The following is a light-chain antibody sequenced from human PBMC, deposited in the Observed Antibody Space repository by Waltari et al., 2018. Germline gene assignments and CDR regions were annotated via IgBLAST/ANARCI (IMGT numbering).Light chain of an antibody. CDR2: AAS. J-gene: IGKJ4*01. CDR1: QNLKNY. V-gene: IGKV1-39*01. Sequence: DIQMTPSPSSLSASVGDRVTITCRASQNLKNYVNWYQQKPGKAPKVLIYAASTLQSRVPSRFSGSGSGTDFTLTISSLQPEDFATYFCQQSYDTPLTFGGGTKVEIK. CDR3: QQSYDTPLT.